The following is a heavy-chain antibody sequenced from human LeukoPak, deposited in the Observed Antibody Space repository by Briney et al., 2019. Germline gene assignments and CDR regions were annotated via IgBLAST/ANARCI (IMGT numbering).Heavy chain of an antibody. CDR3: ARDRYFNLRYYYYYYMDV. Sequence: SETLSLTCTVSGGPISSYYWSWIRQPAGKGLEWIGRIYTSGSTNYNPSLKSRVTMSVDTSKNQFSPKLSSVTAADTAVYYCARDRYFNLRYYYYYYMDVWGKGTTVTVSS. J-gene: IGHJ6*03. D-gene: IGHD2/OR15-2a*01. V-gene: IGHV4-4*07. CDR1: GGPISSYY. CDR2: IYTSGST.